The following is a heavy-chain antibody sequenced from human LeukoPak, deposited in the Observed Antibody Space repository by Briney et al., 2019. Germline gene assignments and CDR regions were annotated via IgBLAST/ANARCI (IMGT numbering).Heavy chain of an antibody. CDR3: SWDHTGKEDI. CDR1: GSTFSHYW. D-gene: IGHD1-26*01. J-gene: IGHJ3*02. Sequence: GGSLRLSCAASGSTFSHYWMHWVRQAPGKGLVWVSRINPDGSRTDYADSVAGRFTISRDNAKNTLYLQMNSLRADDTAVSYCSWDHTGKEDIWGQGTMVTVSS. V-gene: IGHV3-74*01. CDR2: INPDGSRT.